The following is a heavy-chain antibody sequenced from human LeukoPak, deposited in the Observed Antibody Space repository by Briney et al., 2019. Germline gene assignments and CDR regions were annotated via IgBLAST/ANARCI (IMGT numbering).Heavy chain of an antibody. CDR1: GYTFTGYY. D-gene: IGHD2/OR15-2a*01. Sequence: ASVKVSCKASGYTFTGYYMHWVRQAPGQGLEWMGWINPNSGGTNYAQKSQGRVTMTRDTSISTAYMELSWLRSDDTAVYYCARDHPAFTNWFDPWGQGTLVTVSS. V-gene: IGHV1-2*02. J-gene: IGHJ5*02. CDR3: ARDHPAFTNWFDP. CDR2: INPNSGGT.